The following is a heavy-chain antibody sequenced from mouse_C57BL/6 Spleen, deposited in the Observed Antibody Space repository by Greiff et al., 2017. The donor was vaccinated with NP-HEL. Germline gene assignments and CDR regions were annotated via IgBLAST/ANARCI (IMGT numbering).Heavy chain of an antibody. CDR2: IDPSDSET. CDR1: GYTFTSYW. D-gene: IGHD2-4*01. V-gene: IGHV1-52*01. J-gene: IGHJ2*01. CDR3: ARGSDYDGYYFDY. Sequence: QVQLQQPGAELVRPGSSVKLSCKASGYTFTSYWMHWVKQRPIQGLEWIGNIDPSDSETHYNQKFKDKATLTVDKSSSTAYMQLSSLTSEDSAFYYCARGSDYDGYYFDYWGQGTTLTVSS.